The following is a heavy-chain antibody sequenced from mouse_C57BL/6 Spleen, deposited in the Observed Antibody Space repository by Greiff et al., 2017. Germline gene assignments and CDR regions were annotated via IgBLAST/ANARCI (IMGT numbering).Heavy chain of an antibody. D-gene: IGHD1-1*01. CDR2: IDPNSGGT. Sequence: VQLQQSGAELVKPGASVKLSCKASGYTFTSYWMHWVKQRPGRGLAWIGRIDPNSGGTKYNEKFKSTATLTVDKTSSTAYMPLSSLTAEDAGVYYCSRSVPHYYYEPHWGQGTLVTVSA. J-gene: IGHJ3*01. CDR1: GYTFTSYW. CDR3: SRSVPHYYYEPH. V-gene: IGHV1-72*01.